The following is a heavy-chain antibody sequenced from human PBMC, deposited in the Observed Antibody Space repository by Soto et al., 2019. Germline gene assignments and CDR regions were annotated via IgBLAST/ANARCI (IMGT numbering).Heavy chain of an antibody. V-gene: IGHV3-15*07. CDR1: GVTFSHGW. CDR3: TTDSYITPILVRFAY. Sequence: RGSLRLSWAASGVTFSHGWINWVRQAPGKGLEWVGRVKSKNDGGTTDFAAPVKGRFAISRDDSKNMVYLEMNSLQTEDTAIYYCTTDSYITPILVRFAYWGHGTLVTGSS. CDR2: VKSKNDGGTT. D-gene: IGHD1-26*01. J-gene: IGHJ4*01.